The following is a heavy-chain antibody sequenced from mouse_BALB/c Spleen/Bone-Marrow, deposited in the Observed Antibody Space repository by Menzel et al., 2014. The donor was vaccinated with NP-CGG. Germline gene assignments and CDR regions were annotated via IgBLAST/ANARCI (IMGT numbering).Heavy chain of an antibody. CDR2: INPSTGYT. J-gene: IGHJ3*01. D-gene: IGHD2-2*01. V-gene: IGHV1-7*01. Sequence: QVHVKQSRAELAKPGASVKMSCKASGYTFTSYWMHWVKQRPGQGLEWIGYINPSTGYTEYNQKFKDKATLTADKSSSTAYMQLSSLTSEDSAVYYCARGVRGYDGFAYWGQGTLVTVSA. CDR1: GYTFTSYW. CDR3: ARGVRGYDGFAY.